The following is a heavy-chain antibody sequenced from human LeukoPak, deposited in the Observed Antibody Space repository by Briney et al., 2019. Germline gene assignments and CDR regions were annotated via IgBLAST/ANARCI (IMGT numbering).Heavy chain of an antibody. CDR2: IKQDGSEK. CDR1: GFTFSSYW. D-gene: IGHD3-22*01. J-gene: IGHJ4*02. CDR3: ARDRDYYDSSGYYYLSDY. V-gene: IGHV3-7*01. Sequence: GGSLRLSCAASGFTFSSYWMSWVGQAPGKGLEWVANIKQDGSEKYYVDSVKGRFTISRDNAKNSLYLQMNSLRAEDTAVYYCARDRDYYDSSGYYYLSDYWGQGTLVTVSS.